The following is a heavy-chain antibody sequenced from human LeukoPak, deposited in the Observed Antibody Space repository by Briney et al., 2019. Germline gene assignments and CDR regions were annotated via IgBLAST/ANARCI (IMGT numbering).Heavy chain of an antibody. CDR2: IYSGGST. J-gene: IGHJ4*02. V-gene: IGHV3-53*01. CDR3: ARNKWGDYTGSDY. Sequence: QSGGSLRLSCAVSGFTVSSNYMSWVRQAPGKGLEWVSLIYSGGSTYYADSVKGRFTISRDNSKNTLYPQMNSLRAEDTAVYYCARNKWGDYTGSDYWGQGTLVTVSS. CDR1: GFTVSSNY. D-gene: IGHD4-17*01.